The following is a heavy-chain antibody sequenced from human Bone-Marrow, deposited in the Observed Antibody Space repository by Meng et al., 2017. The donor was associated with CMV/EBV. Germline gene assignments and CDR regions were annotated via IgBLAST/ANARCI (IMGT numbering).Heavy chain of an antibody. CDR2: IYYSGSN. CDR3: ARDSRGVDVGNNWLDP. J-gene: IGHJ5*02. D-gene: IGHD5/OR15-5a*01. CDR1: GSISSGGYY. V-gene: IGHV4-31*02. Sequence: GSISSGGYYWRWIRQHPGKGLAWIGYIYYSGSNYYNPSLKSRVTISVDTSKNQFSLKLSSVTAADTAVYYCARDSRGVDVGNNWLDPWGQGTLVTVSS.